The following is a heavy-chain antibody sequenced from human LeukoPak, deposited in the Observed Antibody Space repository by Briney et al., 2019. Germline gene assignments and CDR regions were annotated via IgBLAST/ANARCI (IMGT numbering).Heavy chain of an antibody. CDR1: GGSISSYY. Sequence: KPSQTLSLTCTVSGGSISSYYWSWIRQPPGKGLEWIGYIYYSGSTNYNPSLKSRVTISVDTSKNQFSPKLSSVTAADTAVYYCARESSGSYSTWFDPWGQGTLVTVSS. J-gene: IGHJ5*02. CDR2: IYYSGST. CDR3: ARESSGSYSTWFDP. V-gene: IGHV4-59*01. D-gene: IGHD3-10*01.